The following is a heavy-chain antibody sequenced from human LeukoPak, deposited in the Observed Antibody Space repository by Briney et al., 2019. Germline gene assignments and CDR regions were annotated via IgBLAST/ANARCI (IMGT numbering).Heavy chain of an antibody. CDR3: ARVGYDSSGYYFWDY. CDR2: IYYSGST. CDR1: GGSISSYY. D-gene: IGHD3-22*01. J-gene: IGHJ4*02. V-gene: IGHV4-59*01. Sequence: SETLSLTCTVSGGSISSYYWSWIRQPPGKGLEWIGYIYYSGSTNYNPSLKSRVTISVDTSKNQFSLKLSSVTAADTAVYYCARVGYDSSGYYFWDYWGQGTLVTVSS.